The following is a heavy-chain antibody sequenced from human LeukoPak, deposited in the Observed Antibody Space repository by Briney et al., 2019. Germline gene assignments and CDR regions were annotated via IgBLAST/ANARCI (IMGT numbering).Heavy chain of an antibody. CDR3: AKAASVNWNHVSDY. V-gene: IGHV3-23*01. J-gene: IGHJ4*02. CDR1: GFTFSTYA. CDR2: ISGRGVST. Sequence: AGGSLRLSCAASGFTFSTYAMSWVRQAPGKGLEWVSAISGRGVSTSYADSVRGRFTISRDNSKNTLYLQMNSLRAEDTAVYYCAKAASVNWNHVSDYWGQGRLVTVSS. D-gene: IGHD1-14*01.